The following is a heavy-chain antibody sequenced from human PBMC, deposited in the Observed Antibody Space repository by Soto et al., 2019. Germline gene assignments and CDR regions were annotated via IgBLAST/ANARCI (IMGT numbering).Heavy chain of an antibody. Sequence: GGSLRLSCAASGFTFSSYAMSWVRQAPGKGLEWVSAISGSGGSTYYADSVKGRFTISRDNSKNTLYLQMNSLRAEDTAVYYCARAPRPRTSSGHDAFDIWGQGTMVTVSS. J-gene: IGHJ3*02. CDR3: ARAPRPRTSSGHDAFDI. V-gene: IGHV3-23*01. CDR2: ISGSGGST. CDR1: GFTFSSYA. D-gene: IGHD2-2*01.